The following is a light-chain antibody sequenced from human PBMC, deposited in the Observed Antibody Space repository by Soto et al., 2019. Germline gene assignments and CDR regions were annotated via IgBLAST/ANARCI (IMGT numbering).Light chain of an antibody. CDR3: KSYAGSKTYV. Sequence: QTVLTQPPSASGSPGQSVTISCTGTKNDIGVYDFVSWYQHHPGKAPRLIIYEVVQRPSGVPDRFSGSKSGNTASLTVSGLQAADEADYFRKSYAGSKTYVFGSGNKVTV. CDR2: EVV. J-gene: IGLJ1*01. CDR1: KNDIGVYDF. V-gene: IGLV2-8*01.